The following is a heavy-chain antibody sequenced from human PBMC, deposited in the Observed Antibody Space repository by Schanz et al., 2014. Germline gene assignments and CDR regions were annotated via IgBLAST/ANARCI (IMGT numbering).Heavy chain of an antibody. CDR2: IWYDGSNK. D-gene: IGHD6-13*01. CDR1: GFIFSSYG. Sequence: QVQLVESGGGVVQPGRSLRLSCAASGFIFSSYGLHWVRQAPGKGLEWVAFIWYDGSNKYYADSVKGRFTISRDNSKNTLYLQMNSLRAEDTSVYFGARVRRRIATPSTPSFRNYCCYAMDVWGQGTTVTVSS. V-gene: IGHV3-33*01. J-gene: IGHJ6*02. CDR3: ARVRRRIATPSTPSFRNYCCYAMDV.